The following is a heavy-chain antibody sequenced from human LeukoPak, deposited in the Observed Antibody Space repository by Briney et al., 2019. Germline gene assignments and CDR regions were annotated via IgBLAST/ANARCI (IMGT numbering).Heavy chain of an antibody. D-gene: IGHD4-17*01. CDR1: GGSISSHY. CDR2: IYYSGST. Sequence: PSETLSLTCTVSGGSISSHYWSWIRQPPGKGLEWIGYIYYSGSTNYNPSLKSRVTISVDTSKNQFSLKLSSVTAADTAVYYCARGMKSYGRFDYWGQGTLVTVSS. CDR3: ARGMKSYGRFDY. V-gene: IGHV4-59*11. J-gene: IGHJ4*02.